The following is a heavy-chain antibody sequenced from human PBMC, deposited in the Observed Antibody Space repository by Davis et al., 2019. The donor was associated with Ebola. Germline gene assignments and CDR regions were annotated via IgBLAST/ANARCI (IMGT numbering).Heavy chain of an antibody. CDR3: ARDVGGAAGTDY. D-gene: IGHD6-19*01. V-gene: IGHV1-69*04. J-gene: IGHJ4*02. CDR1: GGTFSSYT. CDR2: IIPILGIA. Sequence: LVKVSCKASGGTFSSYTISWVRQAPGQGLEWMGRIIPILGIANYAQKFQGRVTITADKSTSTAYMELSSLRSEDTAVYYCARDVGGAAGTDYWGQGTLVTVSS.